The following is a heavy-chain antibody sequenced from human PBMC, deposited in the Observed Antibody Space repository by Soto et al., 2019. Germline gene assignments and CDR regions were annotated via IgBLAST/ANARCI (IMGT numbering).Heavy chain of an antibody. CDR1: GFSFSSSA. CDR2: ISGQGGTT. V-gene: IGHV3-23*01. J-gene: IGHJ5*02. CDR3: AKDNDYSIIESNWFDA. Sequence: EVILLESGGHLVAPGESLRLSCVASGFSFSSSALTWVRQAPGKGLEWVADISGQGGTTYYADSVKGRFIISRDNSKNTLSLQMTSLRVEDTAVYYCAKDNDYSIIESNWFDAWGPGTLVTVSS. D-gene: IGHD4-4*01.